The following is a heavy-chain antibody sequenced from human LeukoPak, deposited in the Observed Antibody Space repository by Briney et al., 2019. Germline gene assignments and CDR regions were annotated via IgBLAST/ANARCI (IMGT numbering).Heavy chain of an antibody. CDR3: ARVLTLTKYCSSTSCYTDYYYYYYMDV. CDR1: GFTFSDYY. D-gene: IGHD2-2*02. V-gene: IGHV3-11*04. J-gene: IGHJ6*03. Sequence: GGSLRLSCAASGFTFSDYYMSWIRQAPGKGLEWVSYISSSGSTIYYADSVKGRFTISRDNAKNPLYLQMNSLRAEDTAVYYCARVLTLTKYCSSTSCYTDYYYYYYMDVWGKGTTVTVSS. CDR2: ISSSGSTI.